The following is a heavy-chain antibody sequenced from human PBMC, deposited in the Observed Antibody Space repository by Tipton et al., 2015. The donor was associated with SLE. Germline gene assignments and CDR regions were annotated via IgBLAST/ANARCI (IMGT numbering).Heavy chain of an antibody. Sequence: TLSLTCAVFGGSFSGNYWIWIRQPPGKGLEWIGEITHSGGTNVNPSLESRVTVSVDTSKNQFSLKLSSVTAADTAVYYCARGLTQSPDYWGQGTLVTVSS. V-gene: IGHV4-34*01. CDR3: ARGLTQSPDY. D-gene: IGHD2-15*01. CDR1: GGSFSGNY. CDR2: ITHSGGT. J-gene: IGHJ4*02.